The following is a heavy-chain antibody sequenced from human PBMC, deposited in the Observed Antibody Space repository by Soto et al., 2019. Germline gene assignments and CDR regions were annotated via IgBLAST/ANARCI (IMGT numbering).Heavy chain of an antibody. CDR1: GGSISSGDYY. D-gene: IGHD1-26*01. J-gene: IGHJ4*02. CDR2: ISYSGST. Sequence: SETLSLTCTVSGGSISSGDYYWTWIRQHPGRGLEWIGYISYSGSTYYNPSLKSRLAISVGTSKNQFSLRLSSVTAADTAVYYCARDRGSGTYYELDYWGQGTLVAVSS. CDR3: ARDRGSGTYYELDY. V-gene: IGHV4-31*03.